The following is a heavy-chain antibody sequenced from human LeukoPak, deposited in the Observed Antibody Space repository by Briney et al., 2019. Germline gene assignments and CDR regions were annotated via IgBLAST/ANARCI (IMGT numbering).Heavy chain of an antibody. CDR3: ARDNSVRDEAWWFNP. CDR2: ISAYNGNT. V-gene: IGHV1-18*01. D-gene: IGHD5-24*01. CDR1: GYTFTSYG. J-gene: IGHJ5*02. Sequence: SVKVSCKASGYTFTSYGISWVRQAPGQGLEWMGWISAYNGNTNYSQKLQGRVTMTTDTSTSTAYMELRSLRSDDTAVYYCARDNSVRDEAWWFNPWGQGTLVTVSS.